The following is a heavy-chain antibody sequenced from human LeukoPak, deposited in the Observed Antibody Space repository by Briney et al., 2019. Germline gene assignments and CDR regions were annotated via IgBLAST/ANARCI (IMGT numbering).Heavy chain of an antibody. CDR3: ARGGSSSWYSQYYFDY. J-gene: IGHJ4*02. CDR1: GFTFSSYW. Sequence: GGSLRLSCAASGFTFSSYWMSWVRQAPGKGLEWVANIKQDGSEKYYVDSVKGRFTISRDNAKNSLYLQMNSLRAEDTAVYYCARGGSSSWYSQYYFDYWGQGTLVTVSS. D-gene: IGHD6-13*01. CDR2: IKQDGSEK. V-gene: IGHV3-7*03.